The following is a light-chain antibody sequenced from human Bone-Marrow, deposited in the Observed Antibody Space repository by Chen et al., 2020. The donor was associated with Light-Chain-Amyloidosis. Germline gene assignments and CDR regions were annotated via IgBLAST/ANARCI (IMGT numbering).Light chain of an antibody. Sequence: EIVLTQSPGTLSLSPGEGANLSCMASQTISSNYLTWYQQKFGQAPRLLIYGSSSRATGIPDRFTGSGSGTDFTLTINRLEPEDFAMYYCQQYGTSPLTFGGGIKVEIK. V-gene: IGKV3-20*01. CDR3: QQYGTSPLT. CDR2: GSS. J-gene: IGKJ4*01. CDR1: QTISSNY.